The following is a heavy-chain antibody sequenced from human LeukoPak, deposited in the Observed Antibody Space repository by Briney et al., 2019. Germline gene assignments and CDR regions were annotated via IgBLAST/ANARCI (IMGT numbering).Heavy chain of an antibody. J-gene: IGHJ4*02. V-gene: IGHV4-39*07. CDR2: IYYSGST. D-gene: IGHD3-22*01. Sequence: SETLSLTCTVSGGSISSSSYYWGWIRQPPGKGLEWIGSIYYSGSTYYNPSLKSRVTISVDTSKNQFSLKLSSVTAADTAVYYCARGAFYYDNSGYKCFDYWGQGTLVTVSS. CDR3: ARGAFYYDNSGYKCFDY. CDR1: GGSISSSSYY.